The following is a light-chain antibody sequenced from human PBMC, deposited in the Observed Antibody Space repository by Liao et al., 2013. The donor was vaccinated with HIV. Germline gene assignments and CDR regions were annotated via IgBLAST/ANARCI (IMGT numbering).Light chain of an antibody. CDR3: QAWDGTTVI. CDR1: NIGSKS. J-gene: IGLJ2*01. Sequence: SYELTQPPSVSVAPGKTARITCGGTNIGSKSVHWYQQKPGQAPALVIYYDSDRPSGIPERFSGSNSGNTATLTVSGTQALDEADYYCQAWDGTTVIFGGGTKLTVL. CDR2: YDS. V-gene: IGLV3-21*01.